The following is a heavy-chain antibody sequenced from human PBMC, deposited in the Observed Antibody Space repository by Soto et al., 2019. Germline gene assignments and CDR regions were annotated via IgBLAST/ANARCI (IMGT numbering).Heavy chain of an antibody. CDR1: GGSISSGDYY. CDR3: VGGYYNDSFDY. D-gene: IGHD3-22*01. V-gene: IGHV4-30-4*01. CDR2: IYYSGST. Sequence: SETLSLTCTVSGGSISSGDYYWSWIRQPPGKGLEWIGYIYYSGSTYYNSSLKSRVTISVDTSKNQFSLKLRSVTAADTAVYYCVGGYYNDSFDYWGQGTLVTVSS. J-gene: IGHJ4*02.